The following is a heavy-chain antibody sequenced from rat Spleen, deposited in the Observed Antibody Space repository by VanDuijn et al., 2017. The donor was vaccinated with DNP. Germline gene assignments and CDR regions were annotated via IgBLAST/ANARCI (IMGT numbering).Heavy chain of an antibody. J-gene: IGHJ2*01. CDR1: GFTFSDFA. V-gene: IGHV5-17*01. Sequence: EVQLVESGGGLVQPGRSLKLSCVASGFTFSDFAMAWVRQPPKKGLEWVATISFGGSNTYYRDSVKGRFTISRDNAKSTLYLQMDSLRSEDTATYYCARPNPHFDYWGQGVMVTVSS. D-gene: IGHD3-4*01. CDR2: ISFGGSNT. CDR3: ARPNPHFDY.